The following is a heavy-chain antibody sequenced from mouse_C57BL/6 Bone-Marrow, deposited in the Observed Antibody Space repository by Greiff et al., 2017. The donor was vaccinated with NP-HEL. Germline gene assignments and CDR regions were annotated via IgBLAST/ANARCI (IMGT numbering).Heavy chain of an antibody. CDR2: IDPSASYT. V-gene: IGHV1-50*01. CDR3: ARKAYYGRSYEFAY. CDR1: GYTFTTYW. J-gene: IGHJ3*01. Sequence: VQLQQPGAELVKPGASVKLSCKASGYTFTTYWMQWVKQRPGQGLEWIGEIDPSASYTNYNQKFKGKATLTVDTSSSTAYMQLSSLTSEDSAVYYCARKAYYGRSYEFAYWGQGTLVTVSA. D-gene: IGHD1-1*01.